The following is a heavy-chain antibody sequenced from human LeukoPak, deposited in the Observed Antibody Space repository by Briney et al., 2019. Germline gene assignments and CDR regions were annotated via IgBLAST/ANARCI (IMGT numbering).Heavy chain of an antibody. J-gene: IGHJ6*03. CDR1: GFTFSSYE. D-gene: IGHD3-9*01. CDR3: ARDHPYPYYDILTGYYTSHYYMDV. Sequence: GGSQRLSCAASGFTFSSYEMNWVRQAPGKGLEWVSYISSSGSTIYYADSVKGRFTISRDNAKNSLYLQMNSLRAEDTAVYYCARDHPYPYYDILTGYYTSHYYMDVWGKGTTVTISS. V-gene: IGHV3-48*03. CDR2: ISSSGSTI.